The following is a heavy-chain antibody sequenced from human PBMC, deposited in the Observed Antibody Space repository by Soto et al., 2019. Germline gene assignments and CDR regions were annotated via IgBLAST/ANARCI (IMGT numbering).Heavy chain of an antibody. CDR2: ISGSGGST. CDR3: AKWSGYDFWSGYDYYYYMDV. D-gene: IGHD3-3*01. V-gene: IGHV3-23*01. J-gene: IGHJ6*03. Sequence: GGSLRLSCAASGFTFSSYAMSWVRQAPGKGLEWVSAISGSGGSTYYADSVKGRFTISRDNSKNTLYLQMNSLRAEDTAVYYCAKWSGYDFWSGYDYYYYMDVWGKGTTVTVSS. CDR1: GFTFSSYA.